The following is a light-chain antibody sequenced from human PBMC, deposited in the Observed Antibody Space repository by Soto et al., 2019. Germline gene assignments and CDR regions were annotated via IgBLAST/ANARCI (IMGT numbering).Light chain of an antibody. Sequence: QSVLTQPASVSGSPGQSITISCTGTSSDIGGYNFVSWYQQHPGKAPKLMFYDVTNRPSGVSNRFSGSKSGNTASLTISGLQAEDEAVYYCSSYTSTNTVVFDGGTKLTVL. V-gene: IGLV2-14*03. J-gene: IGLJ2*01. CDR2: DVT. CDR1: SSDIGGYNF. CDR3: SSYTSTNTVV.